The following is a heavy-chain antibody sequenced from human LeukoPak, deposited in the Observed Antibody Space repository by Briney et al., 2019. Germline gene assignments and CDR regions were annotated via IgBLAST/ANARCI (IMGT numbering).Heavy chain of an antibody. CDR1: GFTFSTYW. V-gene: IGHV3-23*01. D-gene: IGHD3-10*01. J-gene: IGHJ4*02. Sequence: PGGSLRLSCAASGFTFSTYWMAWVRQAPGKGLEWVSAISGSGGSTYYADSVKGRFTISRDNSKNTLYLQMNSLRAEDTAVYYCAKEAYGYGSGSYYNWGQGTLVTVSS. CDR3: AKEAYGYGSGSYYN. CDR2: ISGSGGST.